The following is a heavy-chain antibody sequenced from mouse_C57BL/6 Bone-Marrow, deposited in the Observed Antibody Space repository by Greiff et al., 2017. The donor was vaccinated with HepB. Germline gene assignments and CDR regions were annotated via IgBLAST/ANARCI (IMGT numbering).Heavy chain of an antibody. Sequence: VQLQQPGAELVMPGASVKLSCKASGYTFTSYWMHWVKQRPGQGLEWIGEIDPSDSYTNYNQKFKGKSTLTVDKSSSTAYMQLSSLTSEDSAVYYYAREETAQGSYYFDYWGQGTTLTVSS. V-gene: IGHV1-69*01. CDR3: AREETAQGSYYFDY. D-gene: IGHD3-2*02. J-gene: IGHJ2*01. CDR1: GYTFTSYW. CDR2: IDPSDSYT.